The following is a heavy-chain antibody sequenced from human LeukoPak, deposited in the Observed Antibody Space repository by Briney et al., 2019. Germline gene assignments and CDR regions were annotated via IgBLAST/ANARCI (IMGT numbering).Heavy chain of an antibody. CDR2: ISSNGGST. Sequence: GGSLRLSCAASGFTFSSYAMHWVRQAPGKGLEYVSAISSNGGSTYYANSVKGRFTISRDNSKNTLYLQMGSLRAEDMAVYYCAGDARSGSGSYYLWFDYWGQGTLVTVSS. V-gene: IGHV3-64*01. D-gene: IGHD1-26*01. CDR1: GFTFSSYA. CDR3: AGDARSGSGSYYLWFDY. J-gene: IGHJ4*02.